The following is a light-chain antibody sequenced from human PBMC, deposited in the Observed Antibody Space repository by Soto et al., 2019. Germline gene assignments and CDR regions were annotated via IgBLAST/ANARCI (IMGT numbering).Light chain of an antibody. CDR2: GAS. J-gene: IGKJ1*01. CDR3: QQYGSSPTWT. V-gene: IGKV3-20*01. CDR1: QSVSSNY. Sequence: ERESTQSPGTLSLSPGERAPLSCRASQSVSSNYLAWYQQKPCQAPRLLIYGASTRATGIPDRFSGSGSGTDFTLTISRLEPEDSAVYYCQQYGSSPTWTVGQGTKGEIK.